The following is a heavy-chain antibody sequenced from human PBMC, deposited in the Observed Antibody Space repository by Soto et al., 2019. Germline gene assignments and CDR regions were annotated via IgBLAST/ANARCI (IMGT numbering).Heavy chain of an antibody. J-gene: IGHJ4*02. V-gene: IGHV1-18*01. CDR3: ARDLNSASYYNY. CDR2: ISTYNGDT. CDR1: GYSFTSYG. Sequence: QVQLVQAGAEVKKPGASVKVSCNASGYSFTSYGISWVRQAPGQGLERMGWISTYNGDTNYAQKLQGTLTMTTDTSTSPAYMELRSLRSDDTAVYFCARDLNSASYYNYWGPGTLVPFSS. D-gene: IGHD1-26*01.